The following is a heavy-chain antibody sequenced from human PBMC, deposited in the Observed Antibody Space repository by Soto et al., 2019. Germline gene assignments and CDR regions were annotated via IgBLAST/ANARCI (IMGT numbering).Heavy chain of an antibody. CDR3: ARGWAGWLQPPFDY. V-gene: IGHV3-30-3*01. D-gene: IGHD5-12*01. J-gene: IGHJ4*02. CDR2: ISYDGSNK. Sequence: QVQLVESGGGVVQPGRSLRLSCAASGFTFSSYAMHWVRQAPGKGLEWVAVISYDGSNKYYADSVKGRFTISRDNSKNTLYLQMNSLRAEDTAVYYCARGWAGWLQPPFDYWGQGTLVTVSS. CDR1: GFTFSSYA.